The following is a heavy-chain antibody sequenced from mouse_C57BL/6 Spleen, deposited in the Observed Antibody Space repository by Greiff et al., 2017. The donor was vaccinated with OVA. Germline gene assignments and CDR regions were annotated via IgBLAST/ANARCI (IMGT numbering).Heavy chain of an antibody. CDR3: ARDRPPPGYFDV. CDR2: ISDGGSYT. Sequence: DVHLVESGGGLVKPGGSLKLSCAASGFTFSSYAMSWVRQTPEKRLEWVATISDGGSYTYYPDNVKGRFTISRDNAKNNLYLQMSHLKSEDTAMYYCARDRPPPGYFDVWGTGTTVTVSS. D-gene: IGHD6-1*01. CDR1: GFTFSSYA. J-gene: IGHJ1*03. V-gene: IGHV5-4*01.